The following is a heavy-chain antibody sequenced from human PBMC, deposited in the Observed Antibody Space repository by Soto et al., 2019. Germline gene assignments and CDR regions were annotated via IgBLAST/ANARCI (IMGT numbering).Heavy chain of an antibody. CDR3: AKNQERELPRVIDF. D-gene: IGHD1-7*01. V-gene: IGHV3-23*01. CDR2: MSGSSSTT. CDR1: GFTFSNYA. J-gene: IGHJ4*02. Sequence: PGGSRRLSCAASGFTFSNYAMSWVRQAPGGGLQWVSSMSGSSSTTYYADSVRGRFTISRDRSKNTLYLQMSSLRAEDTALYYCAKNQERELPRVIDFWGQGTLVTVS.